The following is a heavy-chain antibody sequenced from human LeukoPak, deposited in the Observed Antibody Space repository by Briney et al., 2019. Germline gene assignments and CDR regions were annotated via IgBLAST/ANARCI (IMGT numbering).Heavy chain of an antibody. CDR2: IRSKTYGGTT. V-gene: IGHV3-49*04. Sequence: GRSLRLSCRTSGFTFGDYAMSWVRQAPGKGLEWVGFIRSKTYGGTTEYDASVKGRFTIPRDDSKSIAYLQMNSLKTEDTGVYYCTKVEWELPRNWGQGTLVTVST. J-gene: IGHJ4*02. D-gene: IGHD1-26*01. CDR1: GFTFGDYA. CDR3: TKVEWELPRN.